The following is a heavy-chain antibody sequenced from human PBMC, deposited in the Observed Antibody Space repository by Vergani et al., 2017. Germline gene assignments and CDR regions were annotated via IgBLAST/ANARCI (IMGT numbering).Heavy chain of an antibody. CDR3: AIVTYYYDSSGYYLDY. V-gene: IGHV1-24*01. CDR1: GYSLTELT. J-gene: IGHJ4*02. D-gene: IGHD3-22*01. CDR2: FEPDHGEW. Sequence: QVQLVQSGSEVRKPGASVKVSCQVSGYSLTELTIHWLRQAPGKGLEWMVGFEPDHGEWTFAHHIQGRVTMNEDRSTDTAYMELSSLRPEDTALYYCAIVTYYYDSSGYYLDYWGQGTLVTVSS.